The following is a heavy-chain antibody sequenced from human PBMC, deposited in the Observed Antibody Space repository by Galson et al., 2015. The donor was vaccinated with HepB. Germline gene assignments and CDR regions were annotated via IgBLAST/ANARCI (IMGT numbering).Heavy chain of an antibody. D-gene: IGHD1-14*01. J-gene: IGHJ4*02. Sequence: SVKVSCKASGYSFSLYYIYWVRQAPGQGLEWMGWNNPNSGGTRYAHKFQGRVTMASDTSITTAYMELNSLTSDDAAVYYCARDVTVGTTTLNFGYWGQGTLVTVSS. CDR3: ARDVTVGTTTLNFGY. CDR2: NNPNSGGT. V-gene: IGHV1-2*02. CDR1: GYSFSLYY.